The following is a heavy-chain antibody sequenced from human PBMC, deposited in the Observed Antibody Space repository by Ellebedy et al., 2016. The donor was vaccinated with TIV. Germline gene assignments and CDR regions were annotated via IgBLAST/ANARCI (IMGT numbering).Heavy chain of an antibody. J-gene: IGHJ4*02. CDR3: ARHEGKHQLG. Sequence: SETLSLXXTIYGGSFSNYLWSWIRQSPGKGLEWIGDINHSGSTNYSPSLRSRVTISVDTSKNQFSLKLSSATAADTAVYYCARHEGKHQLGWGPGTLVTVSS. CDR2: INHSGST. D-gene: IGHD1-1*01. CDR1: GGSFSNYL. V-gene: IGHV4-34*01.